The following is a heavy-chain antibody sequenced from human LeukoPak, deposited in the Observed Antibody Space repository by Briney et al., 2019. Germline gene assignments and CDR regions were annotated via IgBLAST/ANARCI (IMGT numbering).Heavy chain of an antibody. CDR3: ARGLVGTTGEQNWFNP. D-gene: IGHD1-26*01. Sequence: SETLSLTCTISSGSISTYHWRWLRQPAGKGLEWIGRIHASGSTNYNPSLKYRVTISVDNSKNQFSLNLSSVTAADTAVYYCARGLVGTTGEQNWFNPWGQGTLVTVSS. J-gene: IGHJ5*02. CDR2: IHASGST. V-gene: IGHV4-4*07. CDR1: SGSISTYH.